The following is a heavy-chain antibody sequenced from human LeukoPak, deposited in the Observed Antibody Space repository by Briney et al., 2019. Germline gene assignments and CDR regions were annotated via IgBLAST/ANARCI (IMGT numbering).Heavy chain of an antibody. J-gene: IGHJ3*02. CDR2: ISGRGRST. V-gene: IGHV3-23*01. CDR1: GFSFSNYA. Sequence: GGSLRLSCTASGFSFSNYAMSWVRQAPGKGLEWVSAISGRGRSTYYADSVKGRFTISRDNSKNTLYLQMNSLRAEDTAVFYCARGEDAFDIWGQGTMVTVSS. CDR3: ARGEDAFDI.